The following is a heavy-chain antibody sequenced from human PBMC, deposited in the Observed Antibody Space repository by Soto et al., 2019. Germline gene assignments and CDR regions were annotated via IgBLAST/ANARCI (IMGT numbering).Heavy chain of an antibody. D-gene: IGHD6-19*01. J-gene: IGHJ4*02. CDR1: GFTFSDYA. Sequence: VQLVESGGGVVQPGRSLRLSCAASGFTFSDYAMHWVRQAPGKGLEWVAVVSHDGRNTHYADSVKGRFTISRDSSKNTGSLEKTSLRAEDRAVYYCAKGGRQWLVTCDFNYWGQGAVVTVSS. CDR2: VSHDGRNT. V-gene: IGHV3-30*18. CDR3: AKGGRQWLVTCDFNY.